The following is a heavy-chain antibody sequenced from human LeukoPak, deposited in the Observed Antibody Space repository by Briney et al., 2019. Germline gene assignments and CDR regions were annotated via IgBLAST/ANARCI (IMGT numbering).Heavy chain of an antibody. CDR3: ARRDYAAWFDP. V-gene: IGHV4-39*07. CDR1: GDSITSGAYC. Sequence: SETLSLTCSVSGDSITSGAYCWAWLRQPPGKGLEWIGSVYYSGSIKYNPSLKGRVSISRDMSKDQFSLNLNSVNATDTAVYYCARRDYAAWFDPWGQGTLVTVA. D-gene: IGHD4-17*01. CDR2: VYYSGSI. J-gene: IGHJ5*02.